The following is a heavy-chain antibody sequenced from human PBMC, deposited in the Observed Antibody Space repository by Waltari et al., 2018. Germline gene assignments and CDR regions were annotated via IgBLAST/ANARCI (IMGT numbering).Heavy chain of an antibody. CDR3: ARENNVGSSPADV. CDR1: GFTFLSYG. V-gene: IGHV3-33*01. J-gene: IGHJ6*02. CDR2: VWDDESQK. Sequence: QVQLVESGGGVVQPGRSLTLSCAASGFTFLSYGMHWVRQAPGKGLEWVAVVWDDESQKYYADSLKGRFTISRDNSKNTLYLQMNSLRAEDTAVYYCARENNVGSSPADVWGQGTTVTVSS. D-gene: IGHD1-20*01.